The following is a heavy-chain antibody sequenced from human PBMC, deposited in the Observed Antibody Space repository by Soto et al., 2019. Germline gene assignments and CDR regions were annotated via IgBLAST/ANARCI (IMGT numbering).Heavy chain of an antibody. CDR2: ISYDGSNK. J-gene: IGHJ6*02. Sequence: PGGSLRLSCAASGFTFSSYAMHWVRQAPGKGLEWVAVISYDGSNKYYADSVKGRFTISRDNSKNTLYLQMNSLRAEDTAVYYCARSRIPTLSFLDVWGQGTTVTVSS. V-gene: IGHV3-30-3*01. D-gene: IGHD3-3*02. CDR1: GFTFSSYA. CDR3: ARSRIPTLSFLDV.